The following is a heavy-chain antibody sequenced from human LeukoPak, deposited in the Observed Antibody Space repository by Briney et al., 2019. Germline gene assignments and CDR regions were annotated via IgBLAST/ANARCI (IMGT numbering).Heavy chain of an antibody. J-gene: IGHJ4*02. CDR2: IYYSGST. CDR3: ARGRGQWLAFDY. CDR1: GGSISSHY. V-gene: IGHV4-59*11. D-gene: IGHD6-19*01. Sequence: SETLSLTCTVSGGSISSHYWSWIRQPPGKGLEWIGYIYYSGSTNYNPSLKSRVTISVDTSKNQFSLKLSSVTAADTAVYYCARGRGQWLAFDYWGQGALVTVSS.